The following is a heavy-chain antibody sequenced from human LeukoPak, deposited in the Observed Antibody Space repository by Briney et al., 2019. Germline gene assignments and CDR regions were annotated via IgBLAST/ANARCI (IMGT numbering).Heavy chain of an antibody. CDR2: IYSGGNT. CDR1: GFTVSNNF. J-gene: IGHJ3*02. D-gene: IGHD3-10*01. CDR3: ARDYGSGRRAFDI. V-gene: IGHV3-53*01. Sequence: PGGSLRLSCAASGFTVSNNFMNWVRQAPGKGLEWVSIIYSGGNTYYAESVKGRFTISRDNSKNTLYLQMNSLRTEDTAVYFCARDYGSGRRAFDIWGQGTMVTVSS.